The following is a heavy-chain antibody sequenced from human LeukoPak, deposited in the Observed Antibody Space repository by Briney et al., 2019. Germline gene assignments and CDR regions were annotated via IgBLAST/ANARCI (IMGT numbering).Heavy chain of an antibody. D-gene: IGHD3-16*01. CDR1: GGSISSSNW. CDR3: AVGGVYLRGGAEAFDI. V-gene: IGHV4-4*02. J-gene: IGHJ3*02. CDR2: IHHSGST. Sequence: SGTLSLTCAVSGGSISSSNWWSWVRQPPGKGLEWIGEIHHSGSTNYNPSLKSRVTISVDKSKNQVSLKLSSVTAADTAVYYCAVGGVYLRGGAEAFDIWGQGTMVTVSS.